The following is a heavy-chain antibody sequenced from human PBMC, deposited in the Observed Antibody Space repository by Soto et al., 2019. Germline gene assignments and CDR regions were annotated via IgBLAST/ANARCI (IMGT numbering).Heavy chain of an antibody. CDR1: GYSFTSYW. V-gene: IGHV5-51*01. CDR3: ARLGDEGYHPSHYYYGMDV. D-gene: IGHD2-21*02. J-gene: IGHJ6*02. Sequence: PGESLKISCKGSGYSFTSYWIGWARQMPGKGLEWMGIIYPGDSDTRYSPSFQGQVTISADKSISTAYLQWSSLKASDTAMYYCARLGDEGYHPSHYYYGMDVWGQGTTVTVSS. CDR2: IYPGDSDT.